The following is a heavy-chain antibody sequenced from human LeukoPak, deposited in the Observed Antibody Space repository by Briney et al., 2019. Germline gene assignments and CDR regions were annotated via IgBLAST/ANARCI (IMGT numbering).Heavy chain of an antibody. J-gene: IGHJ4*02. Sequence: GGSLRLSCAASGFTFSSYAMSWVRQAPGRGLEWVSAISGSGGSTYYADSVKGRFTISRDNSKNTLYLQMNSLRAEDTAVYYCAKDYDFWSGYYTSRYWGQGTLVTVSS. V-gene: IGHV3-23*01. CDR1: GFTFSSYA. CDR3: AKDYDFWSGYYTSRY. CDR2: ISGSGGST. D-gene: IGHD3-3*01.